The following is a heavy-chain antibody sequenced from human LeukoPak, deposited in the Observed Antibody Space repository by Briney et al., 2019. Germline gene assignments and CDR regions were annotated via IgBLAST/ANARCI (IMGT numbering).Heavy chain of an antibody. D-gene: IGHD4-17*01. CDR2: ISGSGGST. J-gene: IGHJ3*02. CDR3: AKDPPHFTATHRAFDI. CDR1: GFTFSSYA. Sequence: GGSLRLSCAASGFTFSSYAMSWVRQAPGKGLEWVSAISGSGGSTYYADSVKGRFTISRDNSKNTLYLQMNSLRAEDTAVYYCAKDPPHFTATHRAFDIWGQGTMVTVSS. V-gene: IGHV3-23*01.